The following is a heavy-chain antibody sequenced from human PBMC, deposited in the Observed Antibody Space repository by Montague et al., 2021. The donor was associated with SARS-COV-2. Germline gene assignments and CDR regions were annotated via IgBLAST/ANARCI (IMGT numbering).Heavy chain of an antibody. CDR1: GESMSRSW. Sequence: SETLSLTCAVSGESMSRSWWTWVRQPPGQRLQWIGEIYHDGTSRSNYNPALKSRITISVDTSKKRFSLKLDSMTAADTAVYYCAGGRGVAVIKRFDYWGQGTLVTVSS. D-gene: IGHD3-22*01. J-gene: IGHJ4*02. CDR2: IYHDGTS. CDR3: AGGRGVAVIKRFDY. V-gene: IGHV4-4*02.